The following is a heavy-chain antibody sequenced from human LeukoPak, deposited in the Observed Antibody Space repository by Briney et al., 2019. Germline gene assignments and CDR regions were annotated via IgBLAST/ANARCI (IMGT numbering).Heavy chain of an antibody. CDR1: GYSFTSYW. CDR2: IDPVDSDT. Sequence: GESLKISCKGSGYSFTSYWIGWVRQMPGKGLEWMGIIDPVDSDTRYSPSCQGQVTISADKSITTAYLQWSSLKASDTAMYYCARPDHEMSPPGYCSSTSCYNYYYYMDVWGNGTTVTVSS. CDR3: ARPDHEMSPPGYCSSTSCYNYYYYMDV. V-gene: IGHV5-51*01. D-gene: IGHD2-2*02. J-gene: IGHJ6*03.